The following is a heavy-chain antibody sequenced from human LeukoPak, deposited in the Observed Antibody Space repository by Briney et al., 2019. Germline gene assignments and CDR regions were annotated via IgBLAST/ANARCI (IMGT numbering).Heavy chain of an antibody. V-gene: IGHV1-24*01. CDR2: FDPEDGET. Sequence: ASVKVSCKVSGYTLTELSMHWVRQAPGKGLEWMGGFDPEDGETIYAQKFQGRVTMTEDTSTDTAYMELSSLRSEDTAVYYCATDLLMVRGVNRAPSDYWGQGTLVTVSS. CDR3: ATDLLMVRGVNRAPSDY. J-gene: IGHJ4*02. CDR1: GYTLTELS. D-gene: IGHD3-10*01.